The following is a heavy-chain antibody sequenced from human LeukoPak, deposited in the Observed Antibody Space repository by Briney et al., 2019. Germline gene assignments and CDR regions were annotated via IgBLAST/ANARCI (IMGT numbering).Heavy chain of an antibody. D-gene: IGHD6-19*01. Sequence: PGGSLRLSCAASGFTFSSYGMSWVRQAPGKGLEWVSAISGSGGSTYYADSVKGRFTISRDNSKNTLYLQMNTLRAEDTAVYYCAKRSAVAGHFDYWGQGTLVTVSS. CDR2: ISGSGGST. J-gene: IGHJ4*02. CDR1: GFTFSSYG. CDR3: AKRSAVAGHFDY. V-gene: IGHV3-23*01.